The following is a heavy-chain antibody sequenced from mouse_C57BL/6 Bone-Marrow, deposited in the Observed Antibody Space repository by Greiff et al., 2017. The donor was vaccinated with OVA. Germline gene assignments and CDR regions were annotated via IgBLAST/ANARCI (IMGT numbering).Heavy chain of an antibody. CDR2: ISNGGGST. CDR1: GFTFRDFY. J-gene: IGHJ4*01. V-gene: IGHV5-12*01. Sequence: DVKLVESGGGLVQPGGSLKLSCAASGFTFRDFYMYWIRQTPEKRLEWVAYISNGGGSTYYPDTVKGRFTISRDNAKNTLYQQMSRLNTEDAAMYYCARLDAMDYWGQGTSVTVSS. CDR3: ARLDAMDY.